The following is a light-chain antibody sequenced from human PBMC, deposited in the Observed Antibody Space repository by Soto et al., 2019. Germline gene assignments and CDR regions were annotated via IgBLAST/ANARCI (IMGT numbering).Light chain of an antibody. CDR2: EVS. Sequence: QSVLTQPPSASGSPGQSVTISCTGNSSDVGGYNYVSWYQQHPGKAPKLMIYEVSKRPSGVPDRLSGSKSGNTASLTVSGLQAEDEADYYCSSYAGSNNFVVFGTGTKLTVL. CDR1: SSDVGGYNY. J-gene: IGLJ1*01. V-gene: IGLV2-8*01. CDR3: SSYAGSNNFVV.